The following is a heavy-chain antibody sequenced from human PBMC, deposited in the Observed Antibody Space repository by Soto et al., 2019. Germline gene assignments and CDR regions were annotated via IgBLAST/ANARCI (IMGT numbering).Heavy chain of an antibody. CDR3: ARGRGYDFWSGYHADGLYDY. J-gene: IGHJ4*02. CDR1: GGSVSSGSYY. V-gene: IGHV4-61*01. Sequence: QVQLQESGPGLVKPSETLSLTCTVSGGSVSSGSYYWSWIRQPPGKGLEWIGYIYYSGSTNYNPSLKSRVTISVDTSKNQFSLKLSCVTAADTAVYYCARGRGYDFWSGYHADGLYDYWGQGTLVTVSS. CDR2: IYYSGST. D-gene: IGHD3-3*01.